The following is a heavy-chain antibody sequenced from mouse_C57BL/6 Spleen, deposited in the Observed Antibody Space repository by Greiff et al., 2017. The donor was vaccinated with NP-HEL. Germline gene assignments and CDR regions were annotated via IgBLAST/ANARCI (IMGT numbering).Heavy chain of an antibody. CDR3: ARAVLDYAMDY. Sequence: QVQLQQSGAELVKPGASVKISCKASGYAFSSYWMNWVKQRPGKGLEWIGQIYPGDGDTNYNGKFKGKATLTADKSSSPAYMQLSSLNSEDSAVYFCARAVLDYAMDYWGQGTSVTVSS. CDR1: GYAFSSYW. D-gene: IGHD1-1*01. V-gene: IGHV1-80*01. CDR2: IYPGDGDT. J-gene: IGHJ4*01.